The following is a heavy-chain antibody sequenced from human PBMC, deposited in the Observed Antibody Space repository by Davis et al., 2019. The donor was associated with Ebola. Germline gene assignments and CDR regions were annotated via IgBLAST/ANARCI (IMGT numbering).Heavy chain of an antibody. D-gene: IGHD6-13*01. Sequence: PSETLSLTCAVYGGSFSGYYWSWIRQPPGKGLEWIGEINHSGSTNYNPSLKSRVTISVDTSKNQFSLKLSSVTAADTAVYYCAAGRIAALPNALDYWGQGTLVTVSS. CDR2: INHSGST. CDR1: GGSFSGYY. J-gene: IGHJ4*02. V-gene: IGHV4-34*01. CDR3: AAGRIAALPNALDY.